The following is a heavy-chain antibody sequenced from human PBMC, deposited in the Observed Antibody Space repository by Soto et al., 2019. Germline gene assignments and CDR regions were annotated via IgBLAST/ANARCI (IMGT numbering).Heavy chain of an antibody. V-gene: IGHV1-3*01. CDR2: INAGNGNT. CDR1: GYTFTSYA. J-gene: IGHJ5*01. CDR3: ARDLNSGYIDS. D-gene: IGHD3-22*01. Sequence: ASVKVSCKASGYTFTSYAMHWVRQAPGQRLEWMGWINAGNGNTKYSQKFQGRVTITRDTSASTAYMELSSLRSEDTAIYFCARDLNSGYIDSWGHGTLVTVSS.